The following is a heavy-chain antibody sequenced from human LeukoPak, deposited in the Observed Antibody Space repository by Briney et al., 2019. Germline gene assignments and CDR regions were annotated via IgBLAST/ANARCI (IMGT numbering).Heavy chain of an antibody. CDR2: IDPSDSYT. Sequence: GESLKISCKGSGYSFTSYWISWVRQMPGKGLEWMGRIDPSDSYTNYSPSFQGHVTISADKSISTAYLQWSSLKASDTAMYYCARSRGGIVVVPAAMKWALDIWGQGTMVTVSS. V-gene: IGHV5-10-1*01. CDR3: ARSRGGIVVVPAAMKWALDI. D-gene: IGHD2-2*01. CDR1: GYSFTSYW. J-gene: IGHJ3*02.